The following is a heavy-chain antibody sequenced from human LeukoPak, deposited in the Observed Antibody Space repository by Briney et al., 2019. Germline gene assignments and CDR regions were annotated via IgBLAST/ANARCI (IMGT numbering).Heavy chain of an antibody. D-gene: IGHD6-6*01. CDR3: ATVAIEYSSSSQLNYYYYMDV. J-gene: IGHJ6*03. V-gene: IGHV3-21*01. CDR1: GFTFSSYS. Sequence: GESLRLSCAASGFTFSSYSMNWVRQAPGKGLEWVSSISSSSSYIYYADSVKGRFTISRDNAKNSLYLQMNSLRAEDTAVYYCATVAIEYSSSSQLNYYYYMDVWGKGTTVTVSS. CDR2: ISSSSSYI.